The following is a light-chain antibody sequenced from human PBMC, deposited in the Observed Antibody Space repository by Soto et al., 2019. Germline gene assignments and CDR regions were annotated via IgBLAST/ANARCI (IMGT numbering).Light chain of an antibody. CDR1: QSVSSIY. Sequence: EIVLTQSTGTLSLSPGERATLSCRASQSVSSIYLDWYQQKPGQAPRLLIYGASSRATGIQDRFSGSGSGTDFTLTISRLEPEDFAVYYCQQYGSSPPWTFGQGTKVEIK. CDR2: GAS. CDR3: QQYGSSPPWT. J-gene: IGKJ1*01. V-gene: IGKV3-20*01.